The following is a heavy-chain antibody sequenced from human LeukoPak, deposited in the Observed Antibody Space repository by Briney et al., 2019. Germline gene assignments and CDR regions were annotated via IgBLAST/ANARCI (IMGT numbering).Heavy chain of an antibody. CDR2: MYDSGRN. J-gene: IGHJ4*02. V-gene: IGHV4-59*13. CDR3: AREGNWGDSPPPYVF. CDR1: DDSISYYY. D-gene: IGHD7-27*01. Sequence: SETLSLTCTVSDDSISYYYWSWIRQPPGKGLEWIDNMYDSGRNNYNPSLKSRVTMSIDTSKNQFYLKLTSVTAADTATYYCAREGNWGDSPPPYVFWGQGPRVTVSS.